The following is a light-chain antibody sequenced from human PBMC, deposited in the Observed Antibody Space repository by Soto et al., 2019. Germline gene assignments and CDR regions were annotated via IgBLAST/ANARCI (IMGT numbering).Light chain of an antibody. CDR3: SSYEGSNVV. V-gene: IGLV2-8*01. J-gene: IGLJ2*01. Sequence: QSVLTQPPSASGSPGQSVTISCTGTSSDVGGYNYVSWYQQHPGKAPKLMIYEVSKRPSGVPDRFSGSKSGNTASLTVSGLQAEDEADYYCSSYEGSNVVFGGGTKVTVL. CDR2: EVS. CDR1: SSDVGGYNY.